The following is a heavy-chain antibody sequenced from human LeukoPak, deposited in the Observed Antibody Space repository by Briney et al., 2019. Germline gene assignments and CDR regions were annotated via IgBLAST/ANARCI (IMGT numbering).Heavy chain of an antibody. D-gene: IGHD4-17*01. V-gene: IGHV4-30-2*01. Sequence: PSQTLSLTCAVSGGSISSGGYSWSWIRQPPGKGLEWIGYIYHSGSTYYNPSLKSRVTISVDRSKNQFSLKLSSVTAADTAVYYCAGADYGDRPDYWGQGTLVTVSS. CDR3: AGADYGDRPDY. CDR1: GGSISSGGYS. CDR2: IYHSGST. J-gene: IGHJ4*02.